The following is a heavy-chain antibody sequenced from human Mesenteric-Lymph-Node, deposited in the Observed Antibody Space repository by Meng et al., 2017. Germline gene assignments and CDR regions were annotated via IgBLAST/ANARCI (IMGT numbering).Heavy chain of an antibody. J-gene: IGHJ4*02. D-gene: IGHD3-22*01. Sequence: GQLPEAGPGLGNPSETLALTCAGPCGSIRRGGWWGWGRQPPGKGLGWIGETSHSGSTNYSPSLKSRVTISLDKSKNQLSLKLNSVTAADTAVYYCASSDYYRSDYWGQGTLVTVSS. V-gene: IGHV4-4*02. CDR3: ASSDYYRSDY. CDR1: CGSIRRGGW. CDR2: TSHSGST.